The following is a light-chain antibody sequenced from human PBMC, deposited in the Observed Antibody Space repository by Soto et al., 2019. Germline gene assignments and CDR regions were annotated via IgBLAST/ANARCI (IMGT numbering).Light chain of an antibody. CDR2: ASS. Sequence: EIVLTQSPATLSVSPGETVTLSCRASQSIRTNLAWYQQKPGQAPRLLIYASSIRAPGTPDRFTGSGSGTEFSLTIGSLESEDVGVYFCQQYYDWPPEVTFGPGTKVDIK. CDR1: QSIRTN. CDR3: QQYYDWPPEVT. J-gene: IGKJ3*01. V-gene: IGKV3-15*01.